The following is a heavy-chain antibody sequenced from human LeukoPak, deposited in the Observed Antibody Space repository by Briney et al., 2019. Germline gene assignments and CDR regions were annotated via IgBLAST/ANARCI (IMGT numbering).Heavy chain of an antibody. J-gene: IGHJ4*02. V-gene: IGHV3-9*01. Sequence: GGSLRPSCAASGFTFDDYAMHWVRQAPGKGLEWVSGISWNSGSIGYADSVKGRFTISRDNAKNSLYLQMNSLRAEDTALYYCAKDMGSFGGVIVSFDYWGQGTLVTVSS. CDR2: ISWNSGSI. D-gene: IGHD3-16*02. CDR3: AKDMGSFGGVIVSFDY. CDR1: GFTFDDYA.